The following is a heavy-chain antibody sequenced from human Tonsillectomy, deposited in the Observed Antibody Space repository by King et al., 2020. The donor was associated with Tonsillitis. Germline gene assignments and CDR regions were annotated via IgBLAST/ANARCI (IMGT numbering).Heavy chain of an antibody. J-gene: IGHJ5*02. CDR1: GGSISGCSDY. CDR3: GRYEGGVFDP. CDR2: IYYSWNT. Sequence: VQLQESGPGLVKPSQTLSLTCTVSGGSISGCSDYWSWNRHPSGKGLGVIGYIYYSWNTFYNPPLKSRLTISLDTSKNQFSLKLNSVTAADTAVYYCGRYEGGVFDPWGQGTLVTVSS. D-gene: IGHD2-15*01. V-gene: IGHV4-31*03.